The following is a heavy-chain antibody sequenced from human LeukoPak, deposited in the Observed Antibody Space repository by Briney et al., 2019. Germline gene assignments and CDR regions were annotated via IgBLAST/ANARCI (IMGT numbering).Heavy chain of an antibody. D-gene: IGHD3-10*01. Sequence: SETLSLTCTVSGGSIGSGGYYWNWIRQLPGTGLEWIGYIYYSGSTYYNPSLKSRVSISVDTSKNQFSLKLSSVTAADTAVYYCARDGMVRGSYYFDYWGQGTLVIVSS. CDR3: ARDGMVRGSYYFDY. J-gene: IGHJ4*02. CDR2: IYYSGST. CDR1: GGSIGSGGYY. V-gene: IGHV4-31*03.